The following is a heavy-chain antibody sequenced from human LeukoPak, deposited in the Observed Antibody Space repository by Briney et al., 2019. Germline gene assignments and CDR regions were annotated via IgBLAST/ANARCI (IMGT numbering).Heavy chain of an antibody. D-gene: IGHD6-19*01. CDR1: GGSISSYY. CDR3: ARQRFVGSGWLDR. V-gene: IGHV4-4*09. CDR2: IYTSGST. Sequence: SETLSLTCTVSGGSISSYYWSWIRQSPGKGLEWIGYIYTSGSTNYNPSLKSRVTISVDTSKNQFSLKLSSVTAADTAVYYCARQRFVGSGWLDRWGQGTLVTVSS. J-gene: IGHJ5*02.